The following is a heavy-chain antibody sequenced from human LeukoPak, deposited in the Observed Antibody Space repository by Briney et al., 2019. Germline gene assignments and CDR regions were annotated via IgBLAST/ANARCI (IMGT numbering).Heavy chain of an antibody. V-gene: IGHV3-48*01. J-gene: IGHJ4*02. CDR1: GFTFSDYG. D-gene: IGHD2-2*01. Sequence: GGSLRLSCAASGFTFSDYGMIWVRQAPGKGLEWISYISVTSSPIYYADSVKGRFTISRDNAKNSLDLQMDSLRVEDTAVYYCARAKRGYRSSTSCPGDYWGQGTLVTVSS. CDR2: ISVTSSPI. CDR3: ARAKRGYRSSTSCPGDY.